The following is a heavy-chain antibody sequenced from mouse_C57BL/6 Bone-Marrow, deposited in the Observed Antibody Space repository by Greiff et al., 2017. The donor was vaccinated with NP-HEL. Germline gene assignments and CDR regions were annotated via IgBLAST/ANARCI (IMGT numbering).Heavy chain of an antibody. J-gene: IGHJ3*01. CDR2: IYPRDGSP. V-gene: IGHV1-78*01. CDR3: AERNYYGSGGWFAY. D-gene: IGHD1-1*01. Sequence: QVQLQQSDAELVKPGASVKISCKVSGYTFTDHTIHWMKQRPEQGLEWIGYIYPRDGSPKYNEKFKGKATLTADKSSSTAYMQLNSLTSEDSAVYFCAERNYYGSGGWFAYWGQGTLVTVSA. CDR1: GYTFTDHT.